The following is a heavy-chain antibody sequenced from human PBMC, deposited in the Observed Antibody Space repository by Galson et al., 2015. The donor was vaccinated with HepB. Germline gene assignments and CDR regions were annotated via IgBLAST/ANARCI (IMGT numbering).Heavy chain of an antibody. J-gene: IGHJ6*03. Sequence: SVKASCKASGFTFTSSAVQWVRQARGQRLEWIGWIVVGSGNTNYAQKFQERVTITRDMSTSTAYMELSSLRSEDTAVYYCAARGIPGMNYYYYYMDVWGKGTTVTVSS. D-gene: IGHD3-10*01. V-gene: IGHV1-58*01. CDR3: AARGIPGMNYYYYYMDV. CDR2: IVVGSGNT. CDR1: GFTFTSSA.